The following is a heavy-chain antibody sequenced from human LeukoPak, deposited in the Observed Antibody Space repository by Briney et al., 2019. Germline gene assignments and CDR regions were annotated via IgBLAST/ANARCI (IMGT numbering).Heavy chain of an antibody. V-gene: IGHV4-30-4*01. J-gene: IGHJ3*02. D-gene: IGHD6-19*01. CDR2: IYYSGST. CDR1: GGSISSGDYY. CDR3: ARSSGGWGPATYAFDI. Sequence: SQTLSLTCTVSGGSISSGDYYWGWIRQPAGEGLEWIGYIYYSGSTYYNPSLKSRVTISVDTSKNQFSLKLSSVTAADTAVYYCARSSGGWGPATYAFDIWGQETMVTVSS.